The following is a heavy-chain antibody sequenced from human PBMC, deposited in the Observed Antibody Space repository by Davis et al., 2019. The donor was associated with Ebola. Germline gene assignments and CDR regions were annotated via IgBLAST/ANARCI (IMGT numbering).Heavy chain of an antibody. V-gene: IGHV3-49*04. CDR1: GFTFGDYS. CDR3: TRDLSGSYYPRWFDP. Sequence: GESLKISCTGSGFTFGDYSMSWVRQAPGKGLEWVGFIRSKAYGGTTEYAASVKGRFIISREDSKNIAYLQMNSLKTEDTAVYYCTRDLSGSYYPRWFDPWGQGTLVTVSS. J-gene: IGHJ5*02. CDR2: IRSKAYGGTT. D-gene: IGHD1-26*01.